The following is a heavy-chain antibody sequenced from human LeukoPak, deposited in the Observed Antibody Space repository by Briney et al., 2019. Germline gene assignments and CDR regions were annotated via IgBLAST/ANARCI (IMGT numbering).Heavy chain of an antibody. D-gene: IGHD1-26*01. J-gene: IGHJ4*02. CDR1: GGTFSSYA. V-gene: IGHV1-69*13. CDR2: IIPIFGTA. CDR3: ASIVGATYHYFDY. Sequence: VASVKVSXKASGGTFSSYAISWVRQAPGQGLEWMGGIIPIFGTANYAQKFQGRVTITADESTSTAYMELSSLRSEDTAVYYFASIVGATYHYFDYWGQGTLVTVSS.